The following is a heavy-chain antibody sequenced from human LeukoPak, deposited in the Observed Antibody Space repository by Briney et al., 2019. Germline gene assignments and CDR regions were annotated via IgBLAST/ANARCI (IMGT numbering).Heavy chain of an antibody. CDR1: GFTFSSYA. CDR3: ARDIVIVPAAAFDI. V-gene: IGHV3-23*01. Sequence: GGSLRLSCAASGFTFSSYAMSWVRQAPGKGLEWVSAISGSGGSTYYADSVKGRFTISRDNSKNSLYLQMNSLRAEDTAVYYCARDIVIVPAAAFDIWGQGTMVTVSS. CDR2: ISGSGGST. D-gene: IGHD2-2*01. J-gene: IGHJ3*02.